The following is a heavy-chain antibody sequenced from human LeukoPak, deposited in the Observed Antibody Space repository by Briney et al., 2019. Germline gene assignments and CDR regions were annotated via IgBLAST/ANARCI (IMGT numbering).Heavy chain of an antibody. D-gene: IGHD1-26*01. CDR2: ISSSSSYI. Sequence: GGSLRLSCAASGFTFSSYSMNWVRQAPGKGLEWVSSISSSSSYIYYADSVKGRFTISRDNAKNSLYLQMNSLRAEDTAVYYCARDPWELRGYFDYWGQGTLVTVSS. V-gene: IGHV3-21*01. J-gene: IGHJ4*02. CDR1: GFTFSSYS. CDR3: ARDPWELRGYFDY.